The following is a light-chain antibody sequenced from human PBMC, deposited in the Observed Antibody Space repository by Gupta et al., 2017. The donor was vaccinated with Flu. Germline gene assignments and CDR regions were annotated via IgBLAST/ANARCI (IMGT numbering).Light chain of an antibody. V-gene: IGLV3-16*01. Sequence: SGEALPKKYAYWYQQKPGQFPVLVIYKDSERPSGIPERFSDSSSGTIVTLTISGVQAEDEADYYCLSADSSGTYVFGTGTKVTVL. J-gene: IGLJ1*01. CDR2: KDS. CDR1: ALPKKY. CDR3: LSADSSGTYV.